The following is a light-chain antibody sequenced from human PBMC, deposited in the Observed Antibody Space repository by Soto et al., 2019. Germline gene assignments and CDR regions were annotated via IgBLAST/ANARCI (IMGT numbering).Light chain of an antibody. J-gene: IGLJ1*01. V-gene: IGLV2-8*01. Sequence: QSVLTQPPSASGSPGQSVTISCSGTSSDVGGYNYVSWFQQHPGKAPKLMIYEVTKRPSGVPDRFSGSKSGNTASLTVSGLQAEDGAEYYCSSYVGSNNFVFGTGTKVTVL. CDR3: SSYVGSNNFV. CDR1: SSDVGGYNY. CDR2: EVT.